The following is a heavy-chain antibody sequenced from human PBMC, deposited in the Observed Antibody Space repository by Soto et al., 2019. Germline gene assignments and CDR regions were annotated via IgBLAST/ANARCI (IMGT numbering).Heavy chain of an antibody. V-gene: IGHV4-30-2*01. CDR1: GGSISSGGYS. D-gene: IGHD2-21*02. J-gene: IGHJ5*02. CDR2: IYHSGST. Sequence: TLSLTCAVSGGSISSGGYSWSWIRQPPGKGLEWIGYIYHSGSTYYNPSLKSRVTISVDRSKNQFSLKLSSVTAADTAVHYCARVAYCGGDCYRGFDPWGQGTLVTVSS. CDR3: ARVAYCGGDCYRGFDP.